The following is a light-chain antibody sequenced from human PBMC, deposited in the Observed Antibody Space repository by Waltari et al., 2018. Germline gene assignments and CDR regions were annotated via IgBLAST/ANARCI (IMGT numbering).Light chain of an antibody. CDR2: AAS. CDR3: QQSYSTPYT. J-gene: IGKJ2*01. CDR1: QSISSY. V-gene: IGKV1-39*01. Sequence: SPSSLSASVGDRVTITCRASQSISSYLNWYQQKPGKAPKLLIYAASSLQSGVPSRFSGSGSGTDFTLTISSLQPEDFATYYCQQSYSTPYTFGQGTKLEIK.